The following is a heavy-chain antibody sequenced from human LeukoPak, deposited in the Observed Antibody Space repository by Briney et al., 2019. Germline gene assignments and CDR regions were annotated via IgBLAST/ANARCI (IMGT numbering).Heavy chain of an antibody. CDR3: AKEEGYYDSSGYGAFDI. Sequence: GGPLRLSCAVSGFTFSSYAMSWVRQAPGKGLEWVSAISGSGGSTYYADSVKGRFTISRDNSKNTLYLQMNSLRAEDTAVYYCAKEEGYYDSSGYGAFDIWGQGTMVTVSS. CDR1: GFTFSSYA. D-gene: IGHD3-22*01. J-gene: IGHJ3*02. V-gene: IGHV3-23*01. CDR2: ISGSGGST.